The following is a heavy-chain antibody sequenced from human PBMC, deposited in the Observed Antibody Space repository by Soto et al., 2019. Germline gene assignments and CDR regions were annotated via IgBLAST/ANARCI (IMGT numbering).Heavy chain of an antibody. J-gene: IGHJ6*02. CDR1: GGSISSGGYY. Sequence: PSETLSLTCTVSGGSISSGGYYWSWIRQHPGKGLEWIGYIYYSGSTYYNPSLKSRVTISVDTSKNQFSLKLSSVTAADTAVYYCARGVYGSGSYYSLYYYYGMDVWGQGTTVTVSS. D-gene: IGHD3-10*01. CDR3: ARGVYGSGSYYSLYYYYGMDV. CDR2: IYYSGST. V-gene: IGHV4-31*03.